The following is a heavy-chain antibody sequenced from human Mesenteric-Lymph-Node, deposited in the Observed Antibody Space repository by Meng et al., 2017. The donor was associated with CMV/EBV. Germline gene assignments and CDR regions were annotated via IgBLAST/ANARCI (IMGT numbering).Heavy chain of an antibody. V-gene: IGHV4-4*02. CDR2: IYHSGST. CDR1: GGSISSSNW. Sequence: SETLSLTCAVSGGSISSSNWWSWVRQPPGKGLEWIGEIYHSGSTNYNPSLKSRVTISVDKSKNQFSLKLSSVTAADTAVYYCARANSEGGWGGPQDLGYWGQGTLVTVSS. D-gene: IGHD2/OR15-2a*01. CDR3: ARANSEGGWGGPQDLGY. J-gene: IGHJ4*02.